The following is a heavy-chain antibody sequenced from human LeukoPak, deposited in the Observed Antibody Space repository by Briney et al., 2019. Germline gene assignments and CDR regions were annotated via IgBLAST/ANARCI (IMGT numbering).Heavy chain of an antibody. CDR2: ISYDGSNK. CDR3: ARGDTQSKYRQFDS. CDR1: GFTFSSYA. J-gene: IGHJ4*02. Sequence: PGGSLRLSCAASGFTFSSYAMHWVRQAPGKGLEWVAVISYDGSNKYYADSVKGRFTISRDNSKNTLYLQMNSLRAEDTAVYYCARGDTQSKYRQFDSWGQGSLVIVSS. V-gene: IGHV3-30*04. D-gene: IGHD1-26*01.